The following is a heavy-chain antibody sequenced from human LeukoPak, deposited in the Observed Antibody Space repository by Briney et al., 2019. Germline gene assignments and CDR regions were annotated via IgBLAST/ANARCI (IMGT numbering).Heavy chain of an antibody. D-gene: IGHD3-3*01. CDR3: ARRPSYYDFWSGYLRHYYYYMDV. Sequence: PSETLSLTCAVSGYSISSGYYWGWIRPPPGKGLEWIGSIYHSGSTYYNPSLKSRVTISVDTSRNQFSLKLSSVTAADTAVYYCARRPSYYDFWSGYLRHYYYYMDVWGKGTTVTVSS. V-gene: IGHV4-38-2*01. CDR2: IYHSGST. J-gene: IGHJ6*03. CDR1: GYSISSGYY.